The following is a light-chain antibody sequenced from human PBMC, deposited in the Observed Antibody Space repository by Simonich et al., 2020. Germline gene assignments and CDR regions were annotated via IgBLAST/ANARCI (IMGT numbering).Light chain of an antibody. V-gene: IGKV4-1*01. CDR3: QQYYSTIT. J-gene: IGKJ5*01. CDR2: WAS. CDR1: QSVLYSSNNKNY. Sequence: DIVMTQSPDSLAVSLGERATINCKSRQSVLYSSNNKNYLAWYQQKPGKPPKLLIYWASTREAGVPDRFSGSGSGTDFTLTISSLQAEDVAVYYCQQYYSTITFGQGTRLEIK.